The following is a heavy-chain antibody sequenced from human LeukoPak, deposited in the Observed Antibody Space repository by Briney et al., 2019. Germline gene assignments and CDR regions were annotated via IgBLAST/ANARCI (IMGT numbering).Heavy chain of an antibody. Sequence: SETLSLTCTVSGGSISSYYWSWIRQPPGKGLEWIGYIYYSGSTNYNPSLKSRVTISIDTSKNQFSLKLSSVTAADTAVYYCARRDAYDSSGTPFDYWGQGTLVTVSS. D-gene: IGHD3-22*01. V-gene: IGHV4-59*08. CDR1: GGSISSYY. CDR3: ARRDAYDSSGTPFDY. J-gene: IGHJ4*02. CDR2: IYYSGST.